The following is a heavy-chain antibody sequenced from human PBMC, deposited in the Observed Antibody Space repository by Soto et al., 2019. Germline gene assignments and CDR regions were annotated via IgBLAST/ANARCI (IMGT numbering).Heavy chain of an antibody. CDR2: IYYSGST. CDR1: GGSISSYY. V-gene: IGHV4-59*01. J-gene: IGHJ4*02. Sequence: SETLSLTCPVSGGSISSYYWSWIRQPPGKGLEWIGYIYYSGSTNYNPSLKSRVTISVDTSKNQFSLKLSSVTAADTAVYYCARDRYVYGDTHFDYWGQGTLVTVSS. CDR3: ARDRYVYGDTHFDY. D-gene: IGHD4-17*01.